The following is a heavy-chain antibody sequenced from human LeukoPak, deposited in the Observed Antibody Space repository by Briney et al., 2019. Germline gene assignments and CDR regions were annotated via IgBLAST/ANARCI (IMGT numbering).Heavy chain of an antibody. CDR1: GYTFTGYY. V-gene: IGHV1-2*02. Sequence: ASVRVFQTASGYTFTGYYLHWVRQAPGQGLEWMGWINPNSGEANYAQMFQDRDPLHWDTSISTAHMELSSLRSDDTAVFYCARLSGSGSPHYFDYWGQGTLLTVAS. J-gene: IGHJ4*02. CDR3: ARLSGSGSPHYFDY. D-gene: IGHD6-19*01. CDR2: INPNSGEA.